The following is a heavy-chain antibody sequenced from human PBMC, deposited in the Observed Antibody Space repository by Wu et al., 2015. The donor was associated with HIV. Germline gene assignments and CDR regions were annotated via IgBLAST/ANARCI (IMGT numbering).Heavy chain of an antibody. J-gene: IGHJ4*02. D-gene: IGHD3-9*01. V-gene: IGHV1-69*05. CDR1: GGGFNSYA. Sequence: QVQLVQSGAEVKNPGSSVKVSCKAPGGGFNSYAISWVRQAPGQGLEWMGGVIPVIGTPNYSQKFQGRVTITTDESTATVYMEMSSLRFEDTAVYYCARGLRDILTGYYSAFEFWGQGALVTVSS. CDR3: ARGLRDILTGYYSAFEF. CDR2: VIPVIGTP.